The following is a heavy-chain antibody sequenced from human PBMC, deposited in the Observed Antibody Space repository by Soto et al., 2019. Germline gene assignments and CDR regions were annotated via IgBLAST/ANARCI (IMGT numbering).Heavy chain of an antibody. CDR1: GFTFSSYS. Sequence: EVQLVESGGGLVKPGGSLRLSCAASGFTFSSYSMNWVRQAPGKGLEWVSSISSSSSYIYYADSVKGRFTISRDNAKNSLYLQMNSLRAEDTAVYYCARGTARPGAFDIWGQGTMVTVSS. D-gene: IGHD6-6*01. J-gene: IGHJ3*02. CDR3: ARGTARPGAFDI. V-gene: IGHV3-21*01. CDR2: ISSSSSYI.